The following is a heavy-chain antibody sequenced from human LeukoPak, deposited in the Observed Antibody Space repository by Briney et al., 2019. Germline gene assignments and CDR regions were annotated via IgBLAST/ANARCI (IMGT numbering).Heavy chain of an antibody. Sequence: GGSLRLSCVASGFIFNDYAIHWVRQAPGKGLEWVSGISWNSGSIGYAESVKGRFTISRDNAKNSLYLQMNSLRAEDTALYFCARRWGGYRYLDYWGQGTLVTVSS. V-gene: IGHV3-9*01. J-gene: IGHJ4*02. CDR2: ISWNSGSI. CDR3: ARRWGGYRYLDY. CDR1: GFIFNDYA. D-gene: IGHD3-16*02.